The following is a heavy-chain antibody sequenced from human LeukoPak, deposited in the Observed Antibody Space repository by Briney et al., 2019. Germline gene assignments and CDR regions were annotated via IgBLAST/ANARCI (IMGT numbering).Heavy chain of an antibody. Sequence: GGSLRLSCAASGFTFSSYWMNWVRQAPGKGLEWVANIKHDGSEKYYVDSVKGRFTISRDNAKNSLYLQMNSLRAEDTAVYYCARHRTPLVPHYWGQGTLVTVSS. V-gene: IGHV3-7*01. CDR3: ARHRTPLVPHY. CDR1: GFTFSSYW. J-gene: IGHJ4*02. D-gene: IGHD6-6*01. CDR2: IKHDGSEK.